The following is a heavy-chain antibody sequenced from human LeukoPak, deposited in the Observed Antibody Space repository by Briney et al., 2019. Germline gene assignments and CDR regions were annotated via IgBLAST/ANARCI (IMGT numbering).Heavy chain of an antibody. J-gene: IGHJ6*02. CDR3: AGSYCSGGSGYPYYYGRDV. D-gene: IGHD2-15*01. CDR2: IYYSGST. CDR1: GGSISSYY. V-gene: IGHV4-59*01. Sequence: PSETLSLTCTVSGGSISSYYWSWIRQPPGKGLEWIGYIYYSGSTNYNPSLKSRVTISVDTSKNQFSLKLGSVTTADTAVYYCAGSYCSGGSGYPYYYGRDVWGQGTTVTVSS.